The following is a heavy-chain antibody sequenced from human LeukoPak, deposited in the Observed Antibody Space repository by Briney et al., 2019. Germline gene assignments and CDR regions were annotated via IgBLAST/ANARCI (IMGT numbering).Heavy chain of an antibody. CDR1: GGSISSGGYY. J-gene: IGHJ6*03. Sequence: PSETLSLTCTVSGGSISSGGYYWNWIRQPPGKGLEWIGYMYHNGSTYYKSSLKSRITMSVDRSKNQFSLKLDSVTAADSATYSCASHREDFWTTDYYYMDVWGKGTTVTVSS. CDR3: ASHREDFWTTDYYYMDV. CDR2: MYHNGST. V-gene: IGHV4-30-2*01. D-gene: IGHD3/OR15-3a*01.